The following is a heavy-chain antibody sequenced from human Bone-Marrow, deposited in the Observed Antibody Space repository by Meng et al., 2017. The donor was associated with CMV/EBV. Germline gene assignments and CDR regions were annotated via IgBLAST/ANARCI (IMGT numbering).Heavy chain of an antibody. J-gene: IGHJ6*02. V-gene: IGHV5-51*01. CDR2: IYPGDSDT. D-gene: IGHD6-13*01. CDR3: ASNGAGSSWYYGMDV. Sequence: GESLKISCKGSGYSFTSYWNGWVRQMPGKGLEWMGIIYPGDSDTRYSPSFQGQVTISADKSISTAYLQWSSLKASDTAMYYCASNGAGSSWYYGMDVWGQGTTVTVSS. CDR1: GYSFTSYW.